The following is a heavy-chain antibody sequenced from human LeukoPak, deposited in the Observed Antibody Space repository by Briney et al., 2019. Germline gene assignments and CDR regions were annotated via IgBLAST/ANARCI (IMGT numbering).Heavy chain of an antibody. CDR3: ARGFSAYYFDY. V-gene: IGHV3-66*01. Sequence: PGGSLRLSCAASGFTVSSNYMSWVRQAPGKGLEWVSVIYSGGSTYYADSVNGRFTISRDNSKNTLYLQMNSLRAEDTAVYYCARGFSAYYFDYWGQGTLVTVSS. J-gene: IGHJ4*02. CDR1: GFTVSSNY. CDR2: IYSGGST. D-gene: IGHD1-26*01.